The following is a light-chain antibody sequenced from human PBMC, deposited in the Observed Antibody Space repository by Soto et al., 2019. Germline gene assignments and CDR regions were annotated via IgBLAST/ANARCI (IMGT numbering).Light chain of an antibody. CDR2: AVN. V-gene: IGLV2-8*01. Sequence: QSALTQPPSASGSPGQSVTISCTGTSSDVGGYQYVSWFQQKSGKAPKLIIYAVNERPSGVPDRFFGSKSDNTASLTVSGLQAEDEAEYYCCAYAGLNNVLFGEGTQLTV. J-gene: IGLJ2*01. CDR1: SSDVGGYQY. CDR3: CAYAGLNNVL.